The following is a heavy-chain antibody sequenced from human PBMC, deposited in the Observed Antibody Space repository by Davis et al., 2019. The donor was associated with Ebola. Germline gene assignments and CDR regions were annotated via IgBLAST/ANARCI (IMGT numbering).Heavy chain of an antibody. D-gene: IGHD3-10*01. J-gene: IGHJ4*02. Sequence: ASVKVSCKISGYTLTEFSIHWVRQAPGKGLEWMGGSDPEDGEKIYAQKFQGRVIMNEDTSTDTAFMELSSLRSEDTAVYYCSSEYGDYWGQGTLVTVSS. CDR3: SSEYGDY. CDR2: SDPEDGEK. V-gene: IGHV1-24*01. CDR1: GYTLTEFS.